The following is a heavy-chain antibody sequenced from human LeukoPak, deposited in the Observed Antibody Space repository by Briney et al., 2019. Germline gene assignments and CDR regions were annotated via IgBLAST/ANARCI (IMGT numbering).Heavy chain of an antibody. V-gene: IGHV1-8*01. J-gene: IGHJ2*01. CDR2: MNPNSGDT. CDR1: GYTFTDSE. Sequence: ASVKVSCKASGYTFTDSEINWVRQAPGQGLEWMGWMNPNSGDTGYAQKFQGRVTMTKNTSISTAYMELSSLRSEDTAVFFCARGCSGSSCYTGWYFDLWGRGTLVTVSS. CDR3: ARGCSGSSCYTGWYFDL. D-gene: IGHD2-2*02.